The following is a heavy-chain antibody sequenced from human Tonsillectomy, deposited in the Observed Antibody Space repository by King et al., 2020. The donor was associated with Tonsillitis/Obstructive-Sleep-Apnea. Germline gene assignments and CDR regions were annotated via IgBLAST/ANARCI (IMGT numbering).Heavy chain of an antibody. J-gene: IGHJ4*02. D-gene: IGHD3-3*01. CDR1: GFTFTSSA. V-gene: IGHV1-58*01. CDR2: IVVGSGNT. Sequence: QLVESGPEVKKPGTSGKVSCKASGFTFTSSAVQWVRQARGQRLEWIGWIVVGSGNTNYAQKFQERVTITRDMSTSTAYMELSSLRSEDTAVYYCAAAAIWSGSYYFDYWGQGTLVTVSS. CDR3: AAAAIWSGSYYFDY.